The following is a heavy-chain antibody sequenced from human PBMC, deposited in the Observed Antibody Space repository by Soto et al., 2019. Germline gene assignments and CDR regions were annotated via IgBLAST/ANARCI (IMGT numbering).Heavy chain of an antibody. J-gene: IGHJ6*02. V-gene: IGHV1-69*12. D-gene: IGHD3-3*02. Sequence: QVQLMQSGAEVKKPGSSVKVSCKASGGTFSTSAISWVRQAPGEGLEWVGGIMPVFATPDYAQKFQGRVTISADESTTTDYLELTSLTPDDTAVYYCARDKDRQQLGGNYYYILDVWGQGTAITVSS. CDR1: GGTFSTSA. CDR3: ARDKDRQQLGGNYYYILDV. CDR2: IMPVFATP.